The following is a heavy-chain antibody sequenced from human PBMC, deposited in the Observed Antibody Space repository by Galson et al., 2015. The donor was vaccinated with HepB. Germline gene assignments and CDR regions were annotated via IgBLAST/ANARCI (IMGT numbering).Heavy chain of an antibody. CDR3: ARMQRRAASGDFDS. J-gene: IGHJ4*02. V-gene: IGHV2-70*11. CDR1: GFSLRTSGMY. D-gene: IGHD6-19*01. CDR2: IDWDDDK. Sequence: PALVKPTQTLTLTCTFSGFSLRTSGMYVNWIRQPPGKALEWLARIDWDDDKYYSPSLKTRLTISKDTPKNQVVLTVTNVDPGDTATYYCARMQRRAASGDFDSWGQGIRVTVSS.